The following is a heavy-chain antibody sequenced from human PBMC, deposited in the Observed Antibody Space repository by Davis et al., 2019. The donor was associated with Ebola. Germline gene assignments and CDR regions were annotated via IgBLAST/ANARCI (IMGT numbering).Heavy chain of an antibody. CDR3: ARDLGVATTFDY. D-gene: IGHD5-12*01. V-gene: IGHV1-2*02. J-gene: IGHJ4*02. CDR1: GYSFTTYA. CDR2: INPNNAAT. Sequence: ASVKVSCKASGYSFTTYAIHWVRQAPGQGLEWMGWINPNNAATNYAQNFQGRVTMTRDTSISTAYMELSRLRSDDTAVYYCARDLGVATTFDYWGQGTLVTVSS.